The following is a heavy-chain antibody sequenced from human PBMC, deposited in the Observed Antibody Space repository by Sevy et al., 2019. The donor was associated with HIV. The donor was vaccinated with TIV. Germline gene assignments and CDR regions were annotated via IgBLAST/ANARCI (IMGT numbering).Heavy chain of an antibody. J-gene: IGHJ4*02. Sequence: GGSLRLSCAASGFSFSSYEMNWVRQAPGKGLEWVSYISNSGTTISYSDSVRGRFTISRENARNLRYLQMNSLRAEDTAVYYCASDLPPSATTVAHIDCWGQGTLVTVSS. D-gene: IGHD4-17*01. CDR3: ASDLPPSATTVAHIDC. CDR1: GFSFSSYE. V-gene: IGHV3-48*03. CDR2: ISNSGTTI.